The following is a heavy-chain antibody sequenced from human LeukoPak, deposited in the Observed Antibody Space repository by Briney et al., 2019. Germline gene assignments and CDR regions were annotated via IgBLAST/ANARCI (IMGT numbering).Heavy chain of an antibody. J-gene: IGHJ6*03. CDR3: ARGYYDFWSGYYNYYYMDV. V-gene: IGHV4-38-2*01. CDR1: GYSISSGYY. D-gene: IGHD3-3*01. Sequence: PSETLSLTCAVSGYSISSGYYWGWIRPPPGKGLEWIGSIYHSGSTYYNPSLKSRVTISVDTSKNQFSLKLSSVTAADTAVYYCARGYYDFWSGYYNYYYMDVWGKGTTVTVSS. CDR2: IYHSGST.